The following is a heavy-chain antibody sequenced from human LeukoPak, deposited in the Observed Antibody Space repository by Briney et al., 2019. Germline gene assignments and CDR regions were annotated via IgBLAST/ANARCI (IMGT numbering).Heavy chain of an antibody. D-gene: IGHD2-15*01. J-gene: IGHJ4*02. CDR3: AKGGYSSGFYYFDY. CDR2: IYYSGTT. V-gene: IGHV4-59*08. CDR1: GGSISGYY. Sequence: ETLSLTCTVSGGSISGYYRSWIRQPPGKGLEWIGYIYYSGTTNYNPSLKSRVTISADMSKNDFSLRLSSVTAADTAVYYCAKGGYSSGFYYFDYWGQGILVTVSS.